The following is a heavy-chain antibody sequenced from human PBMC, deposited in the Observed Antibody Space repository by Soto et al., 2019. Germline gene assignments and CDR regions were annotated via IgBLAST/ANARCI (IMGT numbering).Heavy chain of an antibody. D-gene: IGHD5-18*01. V-gene: IGHV3-23*01. J-gene: IGHJ5*02. CDR3: AKDQIGVVEYSYDYPPQGDWFDP. CDR2: ISGSGGST. Sequence: GGSLRLSCAASGFTFSSHAMSWVRQAPGKGLEWVSAISGSGGSTYYADSVKGRFTISRDNSKNTLYLQMNSLRAEDTAVYYCAKDQIGVVEYSYDYPPQGDWFDPWGQGTLVTVSS. CDR1: GFTFSSHA.